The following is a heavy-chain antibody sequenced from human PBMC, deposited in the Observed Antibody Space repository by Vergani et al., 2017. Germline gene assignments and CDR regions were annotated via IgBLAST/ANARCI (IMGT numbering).Heavy chain of an antibody. Sequence: QLQLQESGPGLVKPSETLSLTCTVSGGSISSSSYYWGWIRQPPGKGLEWIGSIYYSGSTYYNPSLKSRVTISVDTSKNQFSLKLSSVTAADTAVYYCARHGAVAGTGGNFDYWGQGTLVTVSS. D-gene: IGHD6-19*01. CDR2: IYYSGST. V-gene: IGHV4-39*01. CDR3: ARHGAVAGTGGNFDY. CDR1: GGSISSSSYY. J-gene: IGHJ4*02.